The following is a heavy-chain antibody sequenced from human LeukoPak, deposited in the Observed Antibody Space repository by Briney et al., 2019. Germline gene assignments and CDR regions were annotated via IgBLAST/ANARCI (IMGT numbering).Heavy chain of an antibody. J-gene: IGHJ5*02. CDR1: GGSISSYY. CDR2: IYTSGST. CDR3: ARDVGLWFGELNWFDP. V-gene: IGHV4-4*07. Sequence: SETLSLTCTVSGGSISSYYWSWIRQPAGKGLEWIGRIYTSGSTNYNPSLKSRVTMSVDTSKNQFSLKLSSVTAADTAVYYCARDVGLWFGELNWFDPWGQGTLVTVSS. D-gene: IGHD3-10*01.